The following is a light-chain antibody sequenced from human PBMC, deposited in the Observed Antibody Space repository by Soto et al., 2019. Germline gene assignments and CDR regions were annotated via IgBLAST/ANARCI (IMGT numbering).Light chain of an antibody. J-gene: IGKJ1*01. CDR2: GAS. CDR1: QSVSSS. V-gene: IGKV3-15*01. CDR3: QQYNNWPPWT. Sequence: EIVMTQSPATLSVSPGERATLSCRASQSVSSSLAWYQQRPGQAPRLLIYGASTRATGIPARFSGSGSGTEFTLTISSLQSEYFAVYYCQQYNNWPPWTFGQGTKVEIK.